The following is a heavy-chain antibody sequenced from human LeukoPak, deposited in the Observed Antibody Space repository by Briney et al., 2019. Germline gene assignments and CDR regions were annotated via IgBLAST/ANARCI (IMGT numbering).Heavy chain of an antibody. J-gene: IGHJ4*02. CDR1: EYTFTGYY. CDR3: ARETIAVAGALDY. Sequence: ASVKVSCKASEYTFTGYYMHWMRQAPGQGLEWMGWINPNSGDTNYAQKFQGRVTMTRDTSISTAYMELSRLRSDDMAVYSCARETIAVAGALDYWGQGTLVTVSS. D-gene: IGHD6-19*01. CDR2: INPNSGDT. V-gene: IGHV1-2*02.